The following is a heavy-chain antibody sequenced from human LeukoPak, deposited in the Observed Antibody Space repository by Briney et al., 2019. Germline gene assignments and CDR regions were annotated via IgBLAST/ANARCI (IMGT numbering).Heavy chain of an antibody. Sequence: SETLSLTCTVSGGSISSTSYYWGWIRQPPGKGLEWIESIYYSGGTYYNPSLKSRVTISVDTSKNQFSLKLSSVTAADAAVYYCARFSRYTRRPIAAAGPRSARLAYAFDIWGQGTMVTVSS. CDR3: ARFSRYTRRPIAAAGPRSARLAYAFDI. D-gene: IGHD6-13*01. V-gene: IGHV4-39*01. CDR2: IYYSGGT. CDR1: GGSISSTSYY. J-gene: IGHJ3*02.